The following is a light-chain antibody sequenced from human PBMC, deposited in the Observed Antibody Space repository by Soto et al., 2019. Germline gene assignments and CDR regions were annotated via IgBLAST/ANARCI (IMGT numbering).Light chain of an antibody. V-gene: IGKV1-5*01. CDR1: QSISNW. Sequence: DIQLTQSPSTLSSSVGSRFTITWLARQSISNWLAWYQQKPGKAPKLLIYDASSLESGVPSRFSGSGSGTEFTLTISSLQPDDFATYYCQQYNGYSGTFGQGTKLDIK. CDR3: QQYNGYSGT. CDR2: DAS. J-gene: IGKJ1*01.